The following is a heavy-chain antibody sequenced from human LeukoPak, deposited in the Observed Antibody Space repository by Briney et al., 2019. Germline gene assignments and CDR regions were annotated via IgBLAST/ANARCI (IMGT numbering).Heavy chain of an antibody. J-gene: IGHJ4*02. CDR2: INHSGST. Sequence: SETLSLTCAVYGGSFSGYYWSWIRQPPGKGLEWIGEINHSGSTNYNPSLKSRVTISVDTSKNQFSLKLSSVTAADTAVYYCARGLLRFLENWGQGTLVTVSS. V-gene: IGHV4-34*01. CDR3: ARGLLRFLEN. CDR1: GGSFSGYY. D-gene: IGHD3-3*01.